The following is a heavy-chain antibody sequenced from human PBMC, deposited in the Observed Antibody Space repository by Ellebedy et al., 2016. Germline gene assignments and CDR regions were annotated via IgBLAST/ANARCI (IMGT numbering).Heavy chain of an antibody. J-gene: IGHJ6*02. CDR3: ARGSEAYYDSEDFFHPYYYGFDV. D-gene: IGHD3-22*01. Sequence: SETLSLTCAVSGASIGSGGHSWSWIRQPPGKGLEWVGHIYRSGTTSYSPSLKSRVTMSLDWPKNQFYLNLTSVTAADSAVYFCARGSEAYYDSEDFFHPYYYGFDVWGHGTTVTVSS. V-gene: IGHV4-30-2*01. CDR2: IYRSGTT. CDR1: GASIGSGGHS.